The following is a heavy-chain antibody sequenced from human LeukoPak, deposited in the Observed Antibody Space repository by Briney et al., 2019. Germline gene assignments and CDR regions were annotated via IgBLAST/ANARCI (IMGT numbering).Heavy chain of an antibody. D-gene: IGHD2-2*01. CDR2: IYPADSDT. CDR1: GYSFTSYW. V-gene: IGHV5-51*01. Sequence: GESLKISCKGSGYSFTSYWIGWVRQMPVKGLEWMGIIYPADSDTRYSPSFQGQVTISADKSISTAYLQWSSLKASDTAMYYCARWFDVVVPAAFDYWGQGTLVTVSS. CDR3: ARWFDVVVPAAFDY. J-gene: IGHJ4*02.